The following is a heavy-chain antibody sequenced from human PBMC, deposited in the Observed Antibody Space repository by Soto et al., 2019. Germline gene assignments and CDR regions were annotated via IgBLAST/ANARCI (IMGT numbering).Heavy chain of an antibody. CDR3: ARDHGVGYGMDV. J-gene: IGHJ6*02. D-gene: IGHD3-16*01. V-gene: IGHV4-59*01. CDR1: GGSISSYY. CDR2: IYYSGST. Sequence: SETLSLTCTVSGGSISSYYWSWIRQPPGKGLEWIGYIYYSGSTNYNPSLKSRVTISVDTSKNQFSLKLSSVTAADTAVYYCARDHGVGYGMDVWGQGTTVTVSS.